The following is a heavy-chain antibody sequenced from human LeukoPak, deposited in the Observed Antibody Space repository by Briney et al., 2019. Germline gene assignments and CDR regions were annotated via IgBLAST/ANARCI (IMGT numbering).Heavy chain of an antibody. CDR2: IYYSGST. J-gene: IGHJ2*01. CDR3: ARDRRWLPPSWYFDL. Sequence: SETLSLTCTVSGGSISSYYWSWIRQPPGKGLEWIGYIYYSGSTNYNPSLKSRVTISVDTSKNQFSLKLSSVTAADTAVYYCARDRRWLPPSWYFDLWGRGTLVTVSS. CDR1: GGSISSYY. D-gene: IGHD6-19*01. V-gene: IGHV4-59*01.